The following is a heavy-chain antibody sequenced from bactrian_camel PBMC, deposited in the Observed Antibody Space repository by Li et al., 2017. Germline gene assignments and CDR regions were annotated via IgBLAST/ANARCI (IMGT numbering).Heavy chain of an antibody. D-gene: IGHD1*01. CDR3: AAAPVAGGTSFCPLPSGTHARSWYKQ. V-gene: IGHV3S53*01. Sequence: VQLVESGGASVQTGGSLTLSCVASGFSYSPNMAWFRQAPGKEREAIASINSETLTNYADSVKGRFTISRDDAKNTMYLQMNNLKPEDTAMYYCAAAPVAGGTSFCPLPSGTHARSWYKQWGRGTQVTVS. CDR1: GFSYSPN. J-gene: IGHJ4*01. CDR2: INSETLT.